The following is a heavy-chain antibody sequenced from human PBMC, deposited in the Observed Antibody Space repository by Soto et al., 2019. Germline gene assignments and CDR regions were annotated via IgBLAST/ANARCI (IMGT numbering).Heavy chain of an antibody. CDR3: AKPFNTGWTRPDY. CDR1: GFTFSNCA. CDR2: ISGSGGST. Sequence: HPGGSLRLSCAASGFTFSNCAMTWVRQAPGKGLEWVSAISGSGGSTYYAGPVKGRFTISRDNSKNTLYLQMNSLRAEDTAVYYCAKPFNTGWTRPDYWGPGTLVTVSS. V-gene: IGHV3-23*01. D-gene: IGHD6-19*01. J-gene: IGHJ4*02.